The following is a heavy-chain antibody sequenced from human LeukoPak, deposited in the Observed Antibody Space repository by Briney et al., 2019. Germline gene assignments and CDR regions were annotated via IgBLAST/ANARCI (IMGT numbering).Heavy chain of an antibody. V-gene: IGHV1-18*01. CDR2: ISAYNGNT. Sequence: ASVKVSCKASGYAFTSYGISWVRQAPGQGLEWMGWISAYNGNTNYAQKLQGRVTMTTDTSTSTAYMELRSLRSDDTAVYYCARAGTYYDILTGHGWFDPWGQGTLVTVSS. CDR1: GYAFTSYG. D-gene: IGHD3-9*01. J-gene: IGHJ5*02. CDR3: ARAGTYYDILTGHGWFDP.